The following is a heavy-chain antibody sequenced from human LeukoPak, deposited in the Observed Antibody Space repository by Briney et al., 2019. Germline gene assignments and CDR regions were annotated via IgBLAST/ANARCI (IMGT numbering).Heavy chain of an antibody. V-gene: IGHV4-34*01. CDR1: GGSFSDYQ. CDR2: ISHSGTT. J-gene: IGHJ3*02. CDR3: ARGLVWRFLLDARRDSFDI. Sequence: SETLSLTCAVSGGSFSDYQWNWIRQSPGKGLEWLGGISHSGTTTYNPSLKNRVTISIDTSRNQFSLKSRSVTAADTAVYYCARGLVWRFLLDARRDSFDIWGQGTIITVSS. D-gene: IGHD6-6*01.